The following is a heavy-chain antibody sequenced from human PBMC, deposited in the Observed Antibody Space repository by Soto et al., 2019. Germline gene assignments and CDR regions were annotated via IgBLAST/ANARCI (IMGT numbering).Heavy chain of an antibody. V-gene: IGHV1-3*01. CDR2: INAGNGNT. J-gene: IGHJ4*02. Sequence: ASLKVSCKASGYTFTIYAMHWVRQAPGQRLEWMGWINAGNGNTKYSQKFQGRVTITRDTSASTAYMERSSLRSEDTAVYYCARDDVPARCSWYRGLFDYWGQGTLVTVSS. D-gene: IGHD6-13*01. CDR3: ARDDVPARCSWYRGLFDY. CDR1: GYTFTIYA.